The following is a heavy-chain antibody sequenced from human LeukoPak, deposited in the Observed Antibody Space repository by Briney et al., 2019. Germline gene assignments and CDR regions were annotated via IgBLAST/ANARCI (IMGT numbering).Heavy chain of an antibody. J-gene: IGHJ4*02. Sequence: SETLSLTCTVSGGSISSYYWSWIRRPAGKGLEWIGRIYTSGSTNYNPSLKSRVTMSVDTSKNQFSLKLSSVTAADTAVYYCAREGGTEDSSGWYFDYWGQGTLVTVSS. CDR2: IYTSGST. CDR1: GGSISSYY. D-gene: IGHD6-19*01. CDR3: AREGGTEDSSGWYFDY. V-gene: IGHV4-4*07.